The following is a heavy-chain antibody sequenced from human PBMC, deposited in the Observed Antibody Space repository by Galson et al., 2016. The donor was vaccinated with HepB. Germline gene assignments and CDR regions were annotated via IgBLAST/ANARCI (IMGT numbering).Heavy chain of an antibody. CDR2: ISHDGRKK. V-gene: IGHV3-30*18. CDR3: AKAKLWFGELLPGD. J-gene: IGHJ4*02. Sequence: LRLSCAASGLRFSSYGMHWVRQAPGKGLEWVAVISHDGRKKYYGDSVQGRFTISRDNSKNTLYLQMNSLRAEDTAVYYCAKAKLWFGELLPGDWGQGTLVIVSS. CDR1: GLRFSSYG. D-gene: IGHD3-10*01.